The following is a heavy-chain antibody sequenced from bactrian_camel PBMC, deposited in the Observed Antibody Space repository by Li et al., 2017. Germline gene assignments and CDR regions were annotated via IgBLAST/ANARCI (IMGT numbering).Heavy chain of an antibody. J-gene: IGHJ4*01. CDR1: GFTFSSYH. D-gene: IGHD3*01. Sequence: DVQLVESGGGLVQPGGSLRLSCAASGFTFSSYHMSWVRQAPGKGLEWVSTITSGIGPTYYTDSVKGRFTLSRDNVKNTLYLQLNSLKTEDTAMYYCATDGWYGGYSFWGQGTQVTVS. V-gene: IGHV3S40*01. CDR2: ITSGIGPT. CDR3: ATDGWYGGYSF.